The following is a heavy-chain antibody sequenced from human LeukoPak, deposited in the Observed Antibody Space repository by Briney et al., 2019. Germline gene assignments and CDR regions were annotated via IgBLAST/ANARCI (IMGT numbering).Heavy chain of an antibody. Sequence: ASVSVSFTASGGTFSSYAISWVRQAPGQGLEWMGGIIPIFGTANYAQKFQGRVTITADESTSTAYMELSSLRSEDTAVYYCARSLRHFDWSVAFDPWGQGTLVTVSS. V-gene: IGHV1-69*13. D-gene: IGHD3-9*01. CDR3: ARSLRHFDWSVAFDP. J-gene: IGHJ5*02. CDR2: IIPIFGTA. CDR1: GGTFSSYA.